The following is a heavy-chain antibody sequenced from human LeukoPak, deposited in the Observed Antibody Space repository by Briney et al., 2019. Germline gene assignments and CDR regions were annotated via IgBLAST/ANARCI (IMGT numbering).Heavy chain of an antibody. Sequence: ASVKVSCKASGYTFTSYDINWVRQATGQGLEWMGWVNPNSGNTGYAQKFQGRVTMTEDTSADTAYMELSRLRYEDTAIYYCATHYDRSGWVAYLAYWGQGTLVTVSS. D-gene: IGHD3-22*01. CDR1: GYTFTSYD. J-gene: IGHJ4*02. CDR2: VNPNSGNT. CDR3: ATHYDRSGWVAYLAY. V-gene: IGHV1-8*02.